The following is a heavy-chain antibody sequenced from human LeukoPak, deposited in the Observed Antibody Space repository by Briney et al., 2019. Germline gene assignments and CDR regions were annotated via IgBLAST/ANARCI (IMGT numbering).Heavy chain of an antibody. J-gene: IGHJ4*02. D-gene: IGHD2-21*02. CDR3: ARRRGVTATLNYFDY. CDR1: GYSFTKYW. Sequence: GESLQISCQGSGYSFTKYWIGWVRQLPGKGLEWMGIIYPGDPDTTYSPSFQGQVTISADKSISTAYLQWSSLRASDTAIYYCARRRGVTATLNYFDYWGQGTLVTVSS. V-gene: IGHV5-51*01. CDR2: IYPGDPDT.